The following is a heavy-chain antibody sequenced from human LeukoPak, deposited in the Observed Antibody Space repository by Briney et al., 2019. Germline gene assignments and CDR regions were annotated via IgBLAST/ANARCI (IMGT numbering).Heavy chain of an antibody. D-gene: IGHD6-25*01. CDR1: GFTFNKYA. V-gene: IGHV3-30-3*01. J-gene: IGHJ4*02. Sequence: GGSLRLSCAASGFTFNKYAMHWVRQAPGKGLEWVAVVSYLGNDKFYADTVKGRFTISKDNSNNTVYLEINSLRSEDTAVYYCARPLERRLIHYFDFWGPGTLVTVSS. CDR3: ARPLERRLIHYFDF. CDR2: VSYLGNDK.